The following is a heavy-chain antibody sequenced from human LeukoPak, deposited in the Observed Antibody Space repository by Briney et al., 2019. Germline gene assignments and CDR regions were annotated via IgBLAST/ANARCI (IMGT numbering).Heavy chain of an antibody. CDR3: ARDGDSSGYYYWAFDL. D-gene: IGHD3-22*01. J-gene: IGHJ3*01. CDR1: GGSINTYY. Sequence: TSETLSLTCTVSGGSINTYYWSWIRQPAGKGLEWIGRIYATGSTNYNPSLKSRVTMSVDTSKNQFSLKLSSVTAADTAVYYCARDGDSSGYYYWAFDLWGQGTMVTVSS. CDR2: IYATGST. V-gene: IGHV4-4*07.